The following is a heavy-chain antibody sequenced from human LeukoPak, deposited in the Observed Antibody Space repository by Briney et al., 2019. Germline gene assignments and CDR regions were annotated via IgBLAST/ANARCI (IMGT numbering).Heavy chain of an antibody. Sequence: GGSLRLSCAASGFTFSSYAMSWVRQAPGKGLEWVSAISGGGGSTYYADSVKGRFTISRDNSKNTLYLQMNSLRAEDTAVYYCANLPISDYDYVWANPPLDYWGQGPRVTVPS. D-gene: IGHD3-16*01. CDR2: ISGGGGST. CDR1: GFTFSSYA. V-gene: IGHV3-23*01. CDR3: ANLPISDYDYVWANPPLDY. J-gene: IGHJ4*02.